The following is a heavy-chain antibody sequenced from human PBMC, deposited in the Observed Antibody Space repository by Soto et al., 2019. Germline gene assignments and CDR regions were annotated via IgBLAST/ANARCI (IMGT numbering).Heavy chain of an antibody. D-gene: IGHD3-22*01. V-gene: IGHV3-11*06. J-gene: IGHJ4*02. CDR3: ARAFGRDTMIGPTADY. CDR2: ISSGSSYT. Sequence: QVQLVESGGGLVKPGGSLSLSCAASGFRFSDYYMNWIRQAPGKGLEWISYISSGSSYTKYADSVKGRFTISRDNAKKSLYLQMNRLRAEDTAVYYCARAFGRDTMIGPTADYWGQGALVTVSS. CDR1: GFRFSDYY.